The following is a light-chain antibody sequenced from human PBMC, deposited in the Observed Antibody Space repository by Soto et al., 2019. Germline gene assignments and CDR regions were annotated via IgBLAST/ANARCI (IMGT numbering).Light chain of an antibody. CDR2: EVS. J-gene: IGLJ3*02. V-gene: IGLV2-8*01. CDR3: SSYAGSNNFV. CDR1: SSDVGGYNY. Sequence: QSALTQPPSASWSPGQSVTISCTGTSSDVGGYNYVSWYQQHPGKAPKLMIYEVSKRPSGVPDRFSGSKSGNTASLTVSGLQAEDEPDYYCSSYAGSNNFVFGGGTKLTFL.